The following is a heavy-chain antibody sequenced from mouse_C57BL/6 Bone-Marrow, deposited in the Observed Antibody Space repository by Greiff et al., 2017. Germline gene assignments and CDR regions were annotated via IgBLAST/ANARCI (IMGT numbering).Heavy chain of an antibody. CDR1: GYTFTSYW. D-gene: IGHD2-4*01. Sequence: VKLQQPGAELVKPGASVKLSCKASGYTFTSYWMHWVKQRPGQGLEWIGMIHPNSGSTNYNEKFKSKATLTVDKSSSTAYMQLSSLTSEDSAVYYCARWEIYYDDDGDYWGQGTTLTVSS. V-gene: IGHV1-64*01. J-gene: IGHJ2*01. CDR2: IHPNSGST. CDR3: ARWEIYYDDDGDY.